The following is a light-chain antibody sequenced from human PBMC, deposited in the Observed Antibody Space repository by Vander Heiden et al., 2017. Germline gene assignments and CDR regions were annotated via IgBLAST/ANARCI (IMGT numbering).Light chain of an antibody. CDR1: SSDVGNYDY. CDR3: CSYAGTYTYV. V-gene: IGLV2-11*01. Sequence: QSALTQPRSVSGSPGQSVTISCTGTSSDVGNYDYVSWYQQPPGKAPKLIIYSVKKRPSGVPNRFSGSKSGNTASLTISDLQAEDEADFYCCSYAGTYTYVFGSGTRVTVL. CDR2: SVK. J-gene: IGLJ1*01.